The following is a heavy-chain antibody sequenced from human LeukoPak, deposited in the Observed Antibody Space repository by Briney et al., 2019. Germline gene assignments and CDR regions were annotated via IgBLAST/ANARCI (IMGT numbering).Heavy chain of an antibody. CDR3: ARDAWRVIAVAGMVYYMDV. D-gene: IGHD6-19*01. J-gene: IGHJ6*03. CDR2: ISSNGGST. V-gene: IGHV3-64*01. Sequence: PGGSLRLSCAASGFTFSSYAMHCVRQAPGKGLEYVSAISSNGGSTYYANSVKGRFTISRDNSKNTLYLQMGSLRAEDMAVYYCARDAWRVIAVAGMVYYMDVWGKGTTVTVSS. CDR1: GFTFSSYA.